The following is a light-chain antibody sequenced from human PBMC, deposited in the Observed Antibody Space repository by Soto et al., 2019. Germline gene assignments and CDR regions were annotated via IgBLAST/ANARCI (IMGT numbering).Light chain of an antibody. CDR1: QSISTW. CDR3: QQYNSYSQT. CDR2: DAS. J-gene: IGKJ1*01. V-gene: IGKV1-5*01. Sequence: DIQMTQSPSTLSASIGDRVTITCRASQSISTWLAWYQQKPGKAPKLLIYDASSLESGVPSRFSGSGSGTELTITISSLQPDDFATYYCQQYNSYSQTFGQGTKVDIK.